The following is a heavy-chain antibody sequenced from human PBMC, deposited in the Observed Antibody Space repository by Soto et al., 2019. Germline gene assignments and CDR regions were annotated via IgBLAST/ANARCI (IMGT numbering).Heavy chain of an antibody. CDR3: AKDFYSYGRPADY. CDR1: GFTFSSYA. Sequence: GGSLRLSCAASGFTFSSYAMSWVRQAPGKGLEWVSTISGGGGSTYNADSVKGRFTISRDNSKNTLYLQVNSLRAEDTAIYYCAKDFYSYGRPADYWRQGTLVTSP. J-gene: IGHJ4*02. CDR2: ISGGGGST. D-gene: IGHD5-18*01. V-gene: IGHV3-23*01.